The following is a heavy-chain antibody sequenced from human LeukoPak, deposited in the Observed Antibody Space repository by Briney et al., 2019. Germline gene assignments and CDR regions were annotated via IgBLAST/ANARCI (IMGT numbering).Heavy chain of an antibody. J-gene: IGHJ6*03. CDR1: GFTFSDYY. V-gene: IGHV3-11*04. Sequence: GGSLRLSCAASGFTFSDYYMSWIRQAPGKGLEWVSYISSSSSTIYYADSVKGRFTISRDNAKNSLYLQMNSLRAEDTAVYYCARELSWYYYYMDVWGKGTTVTVSS. D-gene: IGHD6-13*01. CDR2: ISSSSSTI. CDR3: ARELSWYYYYMDV.